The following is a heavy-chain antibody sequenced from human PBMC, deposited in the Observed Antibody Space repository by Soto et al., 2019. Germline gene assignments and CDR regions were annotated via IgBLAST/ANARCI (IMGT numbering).Heavy chain of an antibody. V-gene: IGHV3-11*01. CDR3: ARDDGPPSYYYYGMDV. CDR1: GFTFSDYY. CDR2: ISSSGSTI. J-gene: IGHJ6*02. Sequence: GSLRLSCAASGFTFSDYYMSWIRQAPGKGLEWVSYISSSGSTIYYADSVKGRFTISRDNAKNSLYLQMNSLRAEDTVVYYCARDDGPPSYYYYGMDVWGQGTTVTVSS.